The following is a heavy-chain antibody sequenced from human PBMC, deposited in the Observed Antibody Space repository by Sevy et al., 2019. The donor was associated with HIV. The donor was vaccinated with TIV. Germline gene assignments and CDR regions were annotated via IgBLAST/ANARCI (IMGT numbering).Heavy chain of an antibody. D-gene: IGHD2-2*01. CDR1: GGSFSAYY. CDR3: ARCVVRSSDRKTHRAFDI. CDR2: INHSGST. J-gene: IGHJ3*02. V-gene: IGHV4-34*01. Sequence: SETLSLTCAVYGGSFSAYYWSWIRQPPGKGLEWIGEINHSGSTNYNPSLKSRVTISVDTSKNQFSLKLSSVTAADTAVYYCARCVVRSSDRKTHRAFDIWGQGTMVTVSS.